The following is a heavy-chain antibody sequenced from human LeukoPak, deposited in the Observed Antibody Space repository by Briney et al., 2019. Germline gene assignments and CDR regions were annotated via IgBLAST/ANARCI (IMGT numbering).Heavy chain of an antibody. CDR1: GFTVSSNY. V-gene: IGHV3-53*01. D-gene: IGHD2-15*01. J-gene: IGHJ4*02. CDR3: ARERRYCSGDNCYSGHDY. Sequence: GGSLRLPCAVSGFTVSSNYMSWVRQAPGKGLEWVSLIHSGGNTDYADSLKDRVTISRDSSKNMVNLQINSLRPEDTAVYYCARERRYCSGDNCYSGHDYWGQGTLVIVSS. CDR2: IHSGGNT.